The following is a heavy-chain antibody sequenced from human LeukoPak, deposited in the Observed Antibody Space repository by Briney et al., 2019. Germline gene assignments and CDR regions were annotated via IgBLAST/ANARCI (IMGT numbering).Heavy chain of an antibody. CDR1: GGSISSGSYY. D-gene: IGHD6-13*01. CDR3: ARDRIAAAHDAFDI. V-gene: IGHV4-61*02. J-gene: IGHJ3*02. Sequence: SETLSLTCTDSGGSISSGSYYWSWIRQPAGQGLEWIGRIYTSGSTNYNPSLKRRVTISVDTSKNQFSLKLSSVTAADTAVYYCARDRIAAAHDAFDIWGQGTMVTVSS. CDR2: IYTSGST.